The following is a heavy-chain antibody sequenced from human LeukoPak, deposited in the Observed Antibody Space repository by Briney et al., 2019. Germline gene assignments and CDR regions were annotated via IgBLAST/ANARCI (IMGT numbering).Heavy chain of an antibody. Sequence: PSGTLSLTCTVSGGSISSYYWSWIRQPAGKGLEWIGRIYTSGSTNYNPSLKSRVTISVDKSKNQSSLKLSSVTAADTAVYYCARLDCSSTSCHRYYYYYYYMDVWGKGTTVTVSS. CDR3: ARLDCSSTSCHRYYYYYYYMDV. D-gene: IGHD2-2*01. J-gene: IGHJ6*03. V-gene: IGHV4-4*07. CDR1: GGSISSYY. CDR2: IYTSGST.